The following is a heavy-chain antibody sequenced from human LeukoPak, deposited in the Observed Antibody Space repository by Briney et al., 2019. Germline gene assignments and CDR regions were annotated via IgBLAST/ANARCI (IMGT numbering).Heavy chain of an antibody. J-gene: IGHJ4*02. V-gene: IGHV4-30-2*01. CDR2: IYHSGST. CDR3: ARETYDTEETPFFDY. CDR1: GGSISSGGYS. D-gene: IGHD3-9*01. Sequence: PSQTLSLTCAVSGGSISSGGYSWSWIRQPPGKGLEWIGYIYHSGSTYYNPSLKSRVTISVDRSKNQFSLKLSSVTAADTAVYYCARETYDTEETPFFDYWGQGTLVTVSS.